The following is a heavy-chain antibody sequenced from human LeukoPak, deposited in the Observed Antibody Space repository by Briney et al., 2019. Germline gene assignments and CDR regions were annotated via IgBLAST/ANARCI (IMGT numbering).Heavy chain of an antibody. D-gene: IGHD2-2*01. Sequence: GGSLRLSCAASGFTFSSYAMSWVRQAPGKGLEWVSAISGSGGSTYYADSVKGRFTISRDNSKNTLYLQMNSLRAEDTAVYYCASGCSSTSCYGYYGMDVWGQGTTVTVSS. J-gene: IGHJ6*02. V-gene: IGHV3-23*01. CDR2: ISGSGGST. CDR1: GFTFSSYA. CDR3: ASGCSSTSCYGYYGMDV.